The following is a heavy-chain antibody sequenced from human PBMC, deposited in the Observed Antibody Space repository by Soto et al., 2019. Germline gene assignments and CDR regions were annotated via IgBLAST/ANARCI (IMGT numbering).Heavy chain of an antibody. J-gene: IGHJ6*02. Sequence: ASVKVSCKASGYTFTNDAITGVRQAPGQGLEWMGRISAYNGDTNHAQKLQDRVTMTTDTSTSTAFMELRSLRSDDTAVYYCARDRPLDNDFWSDYFGMDVWGQGTTVTVSS. CDR1: GYTFTNDA. V-gene: IGHV1-18*01. CDR3: ARDRPLDNDFWSDYFGMDV. CDR2: ISAYNGDT. D-gene: IGHD3-3*01.